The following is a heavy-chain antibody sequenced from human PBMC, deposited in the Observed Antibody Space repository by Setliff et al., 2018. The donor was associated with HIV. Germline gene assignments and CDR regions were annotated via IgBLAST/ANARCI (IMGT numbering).Heavy chain of an antibody. Sequence: SETLSLTCGVSGYSLTSGYYWGWIRQPPGKGLEWIGSIHDSGRTYYNPSLKSRVTISVDTSKNQFSLKLTSVTAADTAAYYCAKEGGLYFGMLIHDAIDLWGQGTMVTVSS. CDR2: IHDSGRT. CDR3: AKEGGLYFGMLIHDAIDL. D-gene: IGHD3-3*01. V-gene: IGHV4-38-2*02. CDR1: GYSLTSGYY. J-gene: IGHJ3*01.